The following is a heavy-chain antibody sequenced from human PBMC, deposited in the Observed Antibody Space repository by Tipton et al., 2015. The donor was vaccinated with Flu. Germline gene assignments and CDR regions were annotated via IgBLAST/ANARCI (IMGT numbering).Heavy chain of an antibody. CDR2: LYDRERT. V-gene: IGHV4-59*13. CDR3: ARRDYSNYVSEPKNWFDP. CDR1: GDSIGGAY. D-gene: IGHD4-11*01. J-gene: IGHJ5*02. Sequence: TLSLTCTVSGDSIGGAYWSWIRQPPGKGLEWLGYLYDRERTTYNPPLTSRVTISVDTSKNQFFLKMSSVTAADTAVYYCARRDYSNYVSEPKNWFDPWGQGILVTVSS.